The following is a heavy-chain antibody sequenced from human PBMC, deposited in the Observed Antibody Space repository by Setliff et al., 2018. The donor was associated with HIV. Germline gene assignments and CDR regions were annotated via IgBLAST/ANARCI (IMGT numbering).Heavy chain of an antibody. Sequence: GGSLRLSCAASGFTFSSYAMNWVRQAPGKGLEWVSVVGGSGGSTYYADSVKGRFTISRDNSKNTVYLQMNSLRADDTAVYFCARLAHPRYSGNYYGTSAGTFDYWGQGTLVTVSS. CDR2: VGGSGGST. J-gene: IGHJ4*02. D-gene: IGHD1-26*01. CDR1: GFTFSSYA. CDR3: ARLAHPRYSGNYYGTSAGTFDY. V-gene: IGHV3-23*01.